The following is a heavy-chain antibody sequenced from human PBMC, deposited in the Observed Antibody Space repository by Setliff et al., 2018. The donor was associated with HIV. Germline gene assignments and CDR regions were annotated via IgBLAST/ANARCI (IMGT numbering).Heavy chain of an antibody. Sequence: SETLSLTCTVSGGSINSYYWGWIRHSPGEGLEWIGSIHQSGTTSYSPSLKSRVSISIDRSKNQFSLRLSSVTAADTAVYYCGLAMGGHCSDGRCYCFDLWGQGALVTVSS. D-gene: IGHD2-15*01. J-gene: IGHJ4*02. CDR2: IHQSGTT. CDR1: GGSINSYY. V-gene: IGHV4-59*08. CDR3: GLAMGGHCSDGRCYCFDL.